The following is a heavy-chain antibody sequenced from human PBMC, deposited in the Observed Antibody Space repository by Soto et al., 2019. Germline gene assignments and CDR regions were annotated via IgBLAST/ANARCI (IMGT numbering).Heavy chain of an antibody. CDR1: GFTFSSYG. J-gene: IGHJ4*02. Sequence: GGSLRLSCAASGFTFSSYGMHWVRQAPGKGLEWVAVIWYDGSNKYYADSVKGRFTISRDNSKNTLYLQMNSLRAEDTAVYYCARSRGYYDILTGFDYWGQGTLVTVSS. D-gene: IGHD3-9*01. V-gene: IGHV3-33*01. CDR2: IWYDGSNK. CDR3: ARSRGYYDILTGFDY.